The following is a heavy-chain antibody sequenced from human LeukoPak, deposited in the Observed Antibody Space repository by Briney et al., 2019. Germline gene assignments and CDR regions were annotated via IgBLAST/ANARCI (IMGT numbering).Heavy chain of an antibody. CDR3: AKDEELPNYYFDY. J-gene: IGHJ4*02. CDR1: GFIFSNHA. V-gene: IGHV3-23*01. CDR2: ISASDDKT. D-gene: IGHD1-26*01. Sequence: GGSLRLSCGASGFIFSNHAMTWVRQAPGKGLEWVSGISASDDKTYHAESVKGRFIISRDNSKNTLYLQMNSLRDEDTAIYYCAKDEELPNYYFDYWGQGTLVTVSS.